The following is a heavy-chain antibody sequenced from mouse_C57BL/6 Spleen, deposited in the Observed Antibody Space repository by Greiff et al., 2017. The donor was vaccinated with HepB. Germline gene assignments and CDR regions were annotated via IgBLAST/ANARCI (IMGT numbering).Heavy chain of an antibody. CDR2: IDPSDSYT. CDR1: GYTFTSYW. J-gene: IGHJ2*01. D-gene: IGHD2-4*01. Sequence: VQLQHPGAELVRPGTSVKLSCKASGYTFTSYWMHWVKQRPGQGLEWIGVIDPSDSYTNYNQKFKGKATLTVDTSSSTAYMQLSSLTSEDSAVYYCARIYYDYDGENFDYWGQGTTLTVSS. CDR3: ARIYYDYDGENFDY. V-gene: IGHV1-59*01.